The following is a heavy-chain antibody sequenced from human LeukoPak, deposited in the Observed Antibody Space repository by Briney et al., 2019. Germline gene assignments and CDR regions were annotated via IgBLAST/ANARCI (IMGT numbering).Heavy chain of an antibody. CDR2: ISGSGGST. V-gene: IGHV3-23*01. D-gene: IGHD3-10*01. Sequence: GGSLRLSCAASGFTFSSYAMSWVRQAPGKGLEWVSAISGSGGSTYYADSVKGRFTISRDNSKNTLYLQMNSLRSDDTAVYYCARDLLGAISLGRLLFPPGIDYWGQGTLVTVSS. J-gene: IGHJ4*02. CDR3: ARDLLGAISLGRLLFPPGIDY. CDR1: GFTFSSYA.